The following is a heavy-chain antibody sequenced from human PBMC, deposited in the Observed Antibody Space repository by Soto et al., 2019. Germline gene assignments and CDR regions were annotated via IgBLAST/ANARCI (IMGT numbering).Heavy chain of an antibody. V-gene: IGHV1-18*01. CDR3: ARVGGRREDDSYAY. J-gene: IGHJ4*02. CDR1: GNTLTYYG. CDR2: ISMYNGDT. Sequence: VQVLQSGGEVKKPGASVKVSCTASGNTLTYYGFSWVRQAPGQGLEWVGYISMYNGDTVYEQRFQDRLTMTRNTSPTTAYLEETSLRSHDKGVYYCARVGGRREDDSYAYWGRGTRVTVSP. D-gene: IGHD3-16*01.